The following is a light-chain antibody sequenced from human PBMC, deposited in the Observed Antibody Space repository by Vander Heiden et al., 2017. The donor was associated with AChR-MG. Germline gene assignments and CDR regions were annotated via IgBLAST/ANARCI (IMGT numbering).Light chain of an antibody. CDR1: QSIGPY. CDR3: QQSHSTPLT. Sequence: DIQLTQSPSSLSASVGDRVTITRRASQSIGPYLNWYQQKPGTPPNLVIYASSSLQTGVPPRFSGSGSGTDFTLTISNLHPEDFATYYCQQSHSTPLTFGGGTMVEFK. CDR2: ASS. J-gene: IGKJ4*01. V-gene: IGKV1-39*01.